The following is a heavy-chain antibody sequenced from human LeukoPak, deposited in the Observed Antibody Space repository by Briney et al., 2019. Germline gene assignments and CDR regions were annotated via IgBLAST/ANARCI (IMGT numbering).Heavy chain of an antibody. Sequence: PGGSLRLSCAASGFTFDDYAMHWVRQAPGKGLEWVSGISWNSGSIGYADSVKGRFTISRDNAKNSLYLQMNSLRAEDTALYYCAKDGYSSGWYLGSNWFDPWGQGTLVTVSS. V-gene: IGHV3-9*01. CDR2: ISWNSGSI. CDR1: GFTFDDYA. J-gene: IGHJ5*02. CDR3: AKDGYSSGWYLGSNWFDP. D-gene: IGHD6-19*01.